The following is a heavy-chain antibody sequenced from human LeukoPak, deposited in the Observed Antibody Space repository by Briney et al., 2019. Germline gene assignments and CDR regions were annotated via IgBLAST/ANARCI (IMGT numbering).Heavy chain of an antibody. D-gene: IGHD3-10*01. CDR3: TTLPMVRGVIPSDY. CDR1: GFTFGDYA. Sequence: GRSLRLSCTASGFTFGDYAMSWVRQAPGKGLEWVGFIRSKAYGGTTDYAAPVKGRFTISRDDSKNTLHLQMNSLKTEDTAVYYCTTLPMVRGVIPSDYWGQGTLVTVSS. CDR2: IRSKAYGGTT. V-gene: IGHV3-49*04. J-gene: IGHJ4*02.